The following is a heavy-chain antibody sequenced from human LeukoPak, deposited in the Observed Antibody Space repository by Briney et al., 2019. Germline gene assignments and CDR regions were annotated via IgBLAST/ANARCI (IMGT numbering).Heavy chain of an antibody. CDR3: VKEEYYYDSSGYLYYYYYYGMDV. J-gene: IGHJ6*02. CDR1: GFNFSRYT. Sequence: GGSLRLSCSASGFNFSRYTMHWVRQAPGKGLEYVSAMSSNGGSTYYADSVKGRFTISRDNSKNTLYLQMSSLRAEDTAVYYCVKEEYYYDSSGYLYYYYYYGMDVWGQGTTVTVSS. V-gene: IGHV3-64D*09. CDR2: MSSNGGST. D-gene: IGHD3-22*01.